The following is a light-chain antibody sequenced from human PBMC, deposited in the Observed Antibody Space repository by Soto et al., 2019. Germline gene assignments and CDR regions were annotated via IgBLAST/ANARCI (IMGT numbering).Light chain of an antibody. Sequence: AIRMTQSPSSLSASTGDRVTITCRASQGISSYLAWYQQKPGKAPKLLIYAASTLQSGVPSRFSGSGSGTDFTLTITCLQSEDFATNYCKQYYSYPRTFGQGTTVDIK. J-gene: IGKJ1*01. CDR1: QGISSY. CDR3: KQYYSYPRT. CDR2: AAS. V-gene: IGKV1-8*01.